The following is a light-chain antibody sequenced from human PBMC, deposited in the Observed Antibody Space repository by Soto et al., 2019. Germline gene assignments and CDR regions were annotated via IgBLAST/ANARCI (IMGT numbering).Light chain of an antibody. CDR3: QHRV. V-gene: IGKV1-5*01. CDR2: DAS. J-gene: IGKJ3*01. Sequence: DIQMTQSPSTLSASVGDRVTITCRASQDISTWLAWYQQRPGKAPHLLIYDASRLQSGVPSRFSGSGSGTEFTLTVSSLQTDDFATYYCQHRVFGHGTKVEIK. CDR1: QDISTW.